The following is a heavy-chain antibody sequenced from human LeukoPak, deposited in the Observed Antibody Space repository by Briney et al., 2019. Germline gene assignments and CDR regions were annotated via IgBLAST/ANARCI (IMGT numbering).Heavy chain of an antibody. D-gene: IGHD3-3*01. CDR2: ISYDGSNK. V-gene: IGHV3-30*03. CDR3: AREGTIFGVVSDYFDY. J-gene: IGHJ4*02. Sequence: GGSLRLSCAASGFTFSSYGMHWVRQAPGKGLEWVAVISYDGSNKYYADSVMGRFTISRDNSKNTLYLQMNSLRAEDTAVYYCAREGTIFGVVSDYFDYWGQGTLVTVSS. CDR1: GFTFSSYG.